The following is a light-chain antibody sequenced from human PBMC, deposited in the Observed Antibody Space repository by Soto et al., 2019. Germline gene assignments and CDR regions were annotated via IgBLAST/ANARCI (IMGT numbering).Light chain of an antibody. J-gene: IGLJ3*02. CDR2: EGS. V-gene: IGLV2-23*01. CDR3: CSYAGSSTWV. Sequence: QSVLTQPASVSGSPGQSITISCTGTISDVGSYNLVSWYQQHPGKAPKVMIYEGSQRPSGVSNRFSGSKSGNTASLTISGLQAEDEADYFCCSYAGSSTWVFGGGTKLTVL. CDR1: ISDVGSYNL.